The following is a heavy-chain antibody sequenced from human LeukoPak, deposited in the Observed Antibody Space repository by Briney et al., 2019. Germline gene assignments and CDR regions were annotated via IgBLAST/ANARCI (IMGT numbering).Heavy chain of an antibody. CDR1: GFTLSGSA. V-gene: IGHV3-73*01. J-gene: IGHJ5*02. Sequence: GGSLRLSCAASGFTLSGSAMPWDRQASGKGLEWVGRIRSKANTYATAYAASVRGRFTISRDESKNTAYLQMNSLKTEDTAVYYCTRRSTDDSSGYYSTWGQGTLVTVSS. CDR3: TRRSTDDSSGYYST. D-gene: IGHD3-22*01. CDR2: IRSKANTYAT.